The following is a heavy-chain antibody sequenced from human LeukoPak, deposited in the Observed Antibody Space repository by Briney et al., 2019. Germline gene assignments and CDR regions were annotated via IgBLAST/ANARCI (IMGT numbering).Heavy chain of an antibody. V-gene: IGHV3-21*01. D-gene: IGHD3-22*01. Sequence: GGSLRLSCAASGFTFSSYSMTWVRQAPGKGLEWVSSISSSSSYIYYADSVKGRFTISRDNAKNSLYLQMNSLRAEDTAVYYCARDLSYYDSSGTYYFDYWGQGTLVTVSS. CDR3: ARDLSYYDSSGTYYFDY. CDR1: GFTFSSYS. J-gene: IGHJ4*02. CDR2: ISSSSSYI.